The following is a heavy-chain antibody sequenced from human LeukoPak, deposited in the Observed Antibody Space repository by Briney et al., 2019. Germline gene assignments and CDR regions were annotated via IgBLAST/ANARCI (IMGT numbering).Heavy chain of an antibody. CDR3: ARLRFLEWLLSD. D-gene: IGHD3-3*01. CDR1: GYTFTSYA. V-gene: IGHV1-18*01. Sequence: ASVKVSCKASGYTFTSYAMHWVRQAPGQRLEWMGWISAYNGNTNYAQKLQGRVTMTTDTSTSTAYMELRSLRSDDTAVYYCARLRFLEWLLSDWGQGTLVTVSS. J-gene: IGHJ4*02. CDR2: ISAYNGNT.